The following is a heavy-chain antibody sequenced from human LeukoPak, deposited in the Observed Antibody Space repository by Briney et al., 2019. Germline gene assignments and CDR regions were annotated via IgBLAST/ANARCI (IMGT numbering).Heavy chain of an antibody. Sequence: GGSLRLSCAASGFIFRNYWMHWVRQAPGKGLEWVAVIWYDGSNKYYADSVKGRFTISRDNSKNTLYLQMNSLRAEDTAVYYCAREGDCSSTSCYFDYWGQGTLVTVSS. V-gene: IGHV3-33*08. D-gene: IGHD2-2*01. CDR2: IWYDGSNK. J-gene: IGHJ4*02. CDR1: GFIFRNYW. CDR3: AREGDCSSTSCYFDY.